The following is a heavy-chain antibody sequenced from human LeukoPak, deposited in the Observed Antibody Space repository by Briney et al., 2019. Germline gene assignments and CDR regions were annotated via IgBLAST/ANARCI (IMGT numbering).Heavy chain of an antibody. D-gene: IGHD2-2*01. CDR2: IIPILGIA. CDR3: ARDLVRSCSSTSCYSRYYYYGMDV. J-gene: IGHJ6*02. CDR1: GGTFSSYA. V-gene: IGHV1-69*04. Sequence: ASVKVSCKASGGTFSSYAISWARQAPGQGLEWTGRIIPILGIANYAQKFQGRVTITADKSTSTAYMELSSLRSEDTAVYYCARDLVRSCSSTSCYSRYYYYGMDVWGQGTTVTVSS.